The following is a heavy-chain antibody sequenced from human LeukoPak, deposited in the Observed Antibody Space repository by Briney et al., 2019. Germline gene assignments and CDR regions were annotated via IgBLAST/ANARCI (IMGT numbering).Heavy chain of an antibody. J-gene: IGHJ4*02. CDR1: GIAFGTYA. D-gene: IGHD3-10*01. V-gene: IGHV3-23*01. CDR2: ISADGQVT. CDR3: ARDPYNTILYRPAH. Sequence: GGSLRLSCAGSGIAFGTYAMSWVRQAPGMGLEWVSSISADGQVTYYADSVEGRFTVSRDNSKRTLYLQLNSLRAEDTATYYCARDPYNTILYRPAHWGQGTLVTVSS.